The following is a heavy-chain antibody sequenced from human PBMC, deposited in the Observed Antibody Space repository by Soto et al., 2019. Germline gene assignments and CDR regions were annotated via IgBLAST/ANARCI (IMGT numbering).Heavy chain of an antibody. D-gene: IGHD5-12*01. CDR3: ATLYSGYDFGAFDI. J-gene: IGHJ3*02. CDR2: IYSGGST. CDR1: GLTVSSNY. V-gene: IGHV3-66*04. Sequence: EVQLVESGGGLVQPGGSLRLSCAASGLTVSSNYMSWVRQATGKGLKWISVIYSGGSTYDADSVKGRFTSSRDNSKNTLYLQMNSLRAEDTAVYYCATLYSGYDFGAFDIWGQGTMVTVSS.